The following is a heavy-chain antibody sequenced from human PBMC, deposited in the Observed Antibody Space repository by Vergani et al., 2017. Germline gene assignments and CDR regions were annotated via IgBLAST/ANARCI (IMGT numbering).Heavy chain of an antibody. J-gene: IGHJ6*02. CDR2: IYLNDDK. V-gene: IGHV2-5*01. D-gene: IGHD3-16*01. CDR1: GFSLSTSGVG. Sequence: QITLKESGPTLVKPTQTLTLTCTFSGFSLSTSGVGVGWIRQPPGKALEWLALIYLNDDKRYSPSLKSRLTITKDTSKNQVVLTMTNMDHVDTATYYCAHEAFTYYYYFGMDVWGQGTTVTVSS. CDR3: AHEAFTYYYYFGMDV.